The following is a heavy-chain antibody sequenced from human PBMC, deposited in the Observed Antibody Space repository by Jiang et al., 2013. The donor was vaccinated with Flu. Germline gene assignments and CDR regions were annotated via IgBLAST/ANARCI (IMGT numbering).Heavy chain of an antibody. CDR1: GYTFTNFY. Sequence: SVKVSCKASGYTFTNFYMHWVRQAPGQGLEWLGRINPSGVGTSYAQKFQGRVTMTRDTSTSTDYMELSSLRSEDSAVYYCVRDGSHWNFDYWGQGTLVTVSS. V-gene: IGHV1-46*01. D-gene: IGHD1-1*01. CDR3: VRDGSHWNFDY. J-gene: IGHJ4*02. CDR2: INPSGVGT.